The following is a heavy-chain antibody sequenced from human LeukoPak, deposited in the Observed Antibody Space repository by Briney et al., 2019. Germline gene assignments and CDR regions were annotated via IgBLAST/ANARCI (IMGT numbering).Heavy chain of an antibody. V-gene: IGHV4-38-2*02. Sequence: SETLSLTCTVSGYSISSGYYWGWIRQPPGKGLEWIGSIYHSGSTYYNPSLKSRVTISVDTSKNQFSLKLSSVTAADTAVYYCARVRGLTWGDYYFDYWGQGTLVTVSS. CDR1: GYSISSGYY. J-gene: IGHJ4*02. D-gene: IGHD7-27*01. CDR2: IYHSGST. CDR3: ARVRGLTWGDYYFDY.